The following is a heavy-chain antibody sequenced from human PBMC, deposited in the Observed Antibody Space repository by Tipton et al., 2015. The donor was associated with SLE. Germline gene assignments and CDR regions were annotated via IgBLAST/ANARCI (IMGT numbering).Heavy chain of an antibody. CDR3: ARDPQGVVKFDY. J-gene: IGHJ4*02. CDR1: GFTFSSYS. V-gene: IGHV3-48*02. Sequence: SLRLSCAASGFTFSSYSMNWVRQAPGKGLEWISYISSSGSTIYYADSVKGRFTISRDNAKISLYLQMNSLRDEDTAVYYCARDPQGVVKFDYWGQGILVTVSS. D-gene: IGHD3-3*01. CDR2: ISSSGSTI.